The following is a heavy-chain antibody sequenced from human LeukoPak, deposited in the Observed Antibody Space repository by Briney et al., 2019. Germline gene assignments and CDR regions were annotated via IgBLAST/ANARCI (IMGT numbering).Heavy chain of an antibody. CDR1: GFTFSSYA. CDR3: AKSAAGSYDSSGYDYYFDY. J-gene: IGHJ4*02. D-gene: IGHD3-22*01. CDR2: ISGSGGST. V-gene: IGHV3-23*01. Sequence: PGGSLRLSCAASGFTFSSYAMSWVRQAPGKGLEWVSAISGSGGSTYYADSVKGRFTISRDNSKNTLYLQMNSLRAEDTAVYYCAKSAAGSYDSSGYDYYFDYWGQGTLVTVSS.